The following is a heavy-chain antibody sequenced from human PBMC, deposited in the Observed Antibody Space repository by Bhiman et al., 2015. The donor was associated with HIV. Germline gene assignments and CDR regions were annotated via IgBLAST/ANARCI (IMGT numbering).Heavy chain of an antibody. CDR3: ATEPGGTTQGRFDY. Sequence: EVQLVESGGGLVQPGGSLRLSCAASGFTFSSYSMNWVRQAPGKGLEWVSYISSSSSYIYYADSVKGRFTISRDNAKNSLYLQMNSLRAEDTAVYYCATEPGGTTQGRFDYWGQGTLVTVSS. CDR1: GFTFSSYS. J-gene: IGHJ4*02. CDR2: ISSSSSYI. V-gene: IGHV3-21*05. D-gene: IGHD1-7*01.